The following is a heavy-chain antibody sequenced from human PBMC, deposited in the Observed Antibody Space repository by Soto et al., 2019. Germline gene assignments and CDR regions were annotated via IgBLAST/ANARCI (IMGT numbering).Heavy chain of an antibody. V-gene: IGHV1-46*03. CDR2: INPGGGTT. CDR1: GYTFTTYY. D-gene: IGHD3-3*01. CDR3: ARTKSIDYDFLRDP. Sequence: QVQLVQSGAEVKKPGASVKVSCRASGYTFTTYYIHWVRQAPGQGLEWMGMINPGGGTTTYARQFQGRVTMTRDTSTSTVYMEVRSLRSEDTAVYYCARTKSIDYDFLRDPWGQGTLVTVSS. J-gene: IGHJ5*02.